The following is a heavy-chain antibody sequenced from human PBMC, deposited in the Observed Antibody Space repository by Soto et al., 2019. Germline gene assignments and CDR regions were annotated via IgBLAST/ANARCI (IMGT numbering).Heavy chain of an antibody. J-gene: IGHJ4*02. CDR1: GGSISSYY. CDR3: ARDSDYYDSQFDY. CDR2: IYYSGST. V-gene: IGHV4-59*01. D-gene: IGHD3-22*01. Sequence: SETLSLTCTASGGSISSYYWSWIRQPPGKGLEWIGYIYYSGSTNYNPSLKSRVTISVDTSKNQFSLKLSSVTAADTAVYYCARDSDYYDSQFDYWGQGSLVTVSS.